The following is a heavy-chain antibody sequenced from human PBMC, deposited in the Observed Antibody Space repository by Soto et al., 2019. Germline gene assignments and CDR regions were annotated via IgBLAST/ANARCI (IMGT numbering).Heavy chain of an antibody. D-gene: IGHD2-15*01. CDR3: SLRTVAGTLDY. V-gene: IGHV3-49*03. J-gene: IGHJ4*02. Sequence: TGGSLRLSCTASGFTFGDYAMSWFRQAPGKGLEWVGFIRSKDYGGTTEYAESVKGRFTISRDDSKSIAYLQMNSLKAEDAAVYYCSLRTVAGTLDYWGQGTLVTVSS. CDR1: GFTFGDYA. CDR2: IRSKDYGGTT.